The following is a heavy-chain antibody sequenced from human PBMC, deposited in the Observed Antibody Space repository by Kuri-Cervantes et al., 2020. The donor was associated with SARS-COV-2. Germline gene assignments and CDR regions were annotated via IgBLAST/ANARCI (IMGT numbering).Heavy chain of an antibody. Sequence: GESLKISCAASGFTFSSYAMHWVRQAPGKGLEWVAFIRYDGSNKYYADSVKGRFTISRDNAKNTLYLQMNSLRAEDTAVYYCASQPITIFGVAYHLDYWGQGTLVTVSS. CDR3: ASQPITIFGVAYHLDY. CDR1: GFTFSSYA. V-gene: IGHV3-30*02. D-gene: IGHD3-3*01. J-gene: IGHJ4*02. CDR2: IRYDGSNK.